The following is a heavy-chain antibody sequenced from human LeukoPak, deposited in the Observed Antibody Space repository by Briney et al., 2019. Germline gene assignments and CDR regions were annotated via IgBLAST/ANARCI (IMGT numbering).Heavy chain of an antibody. CDR1: GFIFTSVW. CDR3: ARDRTTVTLFDF. J-gene: IGHJ4*02. Sequence: GGSLRLSCAPSGFIFTSVWMHWFRHAPGKGRVWGSRISTDGAITGYADSVKGRFTISRDNAKNTLYLQMNSLRAEDTAVYYCARDRTTVTLFDFWGQGALVTVSS. CDR2: ISTDGAIT. D-gene: IGHD4-17*01. V-gene: IGHV3-74*01.